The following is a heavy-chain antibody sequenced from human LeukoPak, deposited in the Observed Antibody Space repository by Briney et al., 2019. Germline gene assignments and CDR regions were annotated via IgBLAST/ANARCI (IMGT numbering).Heavy chain of an antibody. D-gene: IGHD3-10*01. CDR3: ARDPFYYYGSGSYYKSKADAFDI. CDR2: ISSSGSTI. V-gene: IGHV3-11*01. Sequence: GGSLRLSCAASGFTFSSYWMSWVRQAPGKGLEWVSYISSSGSTIYYADSVKGRFTISRDNAKNSLYLQMNSLRAEDTAVYYCARDPFYYYGSGSYYKSKADAFDIWGQGTIVTVSS. CDR1: GFTFSSYW. J-gene: IGHJ3*02.